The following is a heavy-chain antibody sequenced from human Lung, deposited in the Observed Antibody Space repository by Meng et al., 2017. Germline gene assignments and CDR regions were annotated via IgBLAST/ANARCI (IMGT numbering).Heavy chain of an antibody. D-gene: IGHD4-11*01. CDR1: GCSFRVLY. Sequence: QHQLLRPGLVTPSDTLSLTCLVSGCSFRVLYWRWIRQPSGKGLEWSGEINHSGSTNYNPSLESRATISVDTSQNNLSLKLSSVTAADSAVYYCARGPTTMAHDFDYWGQGTLVTVSS. J-gene: IGHJ4*02. CDR3: ARGPTTMAHDFDY. CDR2: INHSGST. V-gene: IGHV4-34*01.